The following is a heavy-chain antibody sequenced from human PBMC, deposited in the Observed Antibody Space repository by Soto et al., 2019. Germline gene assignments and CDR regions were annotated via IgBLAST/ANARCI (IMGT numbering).Heavy chain of an antibody. D-gene: IGHD1-26*01. CDR2: IYYSGST. J-gene: IGHJ4*02. CDR1: GGSISSSSYY. Sequence: SETLSLTCTVSGGSISSSSYYWGWIRQPPGKGLEWIGSIYYSGSTYYNPSLKSRVTISVDTSKNQFSLKLSSVTAADTAVYYCARQFVSVGATNGYDYWGQGTLVTVSS. CDR3: ARQFVSVGATNGYDY. V-gene: IGHV4-39*01.